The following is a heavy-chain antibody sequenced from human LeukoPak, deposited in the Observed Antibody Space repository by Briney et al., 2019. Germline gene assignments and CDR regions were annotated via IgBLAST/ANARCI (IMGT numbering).Heavy chain of an antibody. J-gene: IGHJ4*02. D-gene: IGHD5-18*01. Sequence: PSETLSLTCAVYGGSFSGYYWSWIREPPGKGLEWIGEINHSGSTNYNPSLKSRVTISVDTSKNQFSLKLSSVTAADTAVYYCARGNSYGYIRFDYWGQGTLVTASS. CDR2: INHSGST. CDR3: ARGNSYGYIRFDY. CDR1: GGSFSGYY. V-gene: IGHV4-34*01.